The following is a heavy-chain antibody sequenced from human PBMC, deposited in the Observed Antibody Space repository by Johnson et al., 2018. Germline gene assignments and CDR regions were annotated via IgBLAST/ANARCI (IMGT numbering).Heavy chain of an antibody. CDR2: IKQDGSER. CDR3: ARSRYGSGSSFYYYYGMDV. J-gene: IGHJ6*02. CDR1: AFTFSSYW. Sequence: VQLVESGGGLVQPGGSLRLSCVASAFTFSSYWMSWVRQAPGKGLEWVANIKQDGSERYYVASVKGRFTISRDNAKNSLYLQMNSLRAEATAVYYCARSRYGSGSSFYYYYGMDVWGQGTTVTVSS. D-gene: IGHD3-10*01. V-gene: IGHV3-7*01.